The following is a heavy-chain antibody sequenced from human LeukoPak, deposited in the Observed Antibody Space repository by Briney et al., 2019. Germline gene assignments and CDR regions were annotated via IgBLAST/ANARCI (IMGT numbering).Heavy chain of an antibody. J-gene: IGHJ4*02. CDR1: DFTFSNYA. CDR2: ISGSGGST. Sequence: GGSLRLSCAASDFTFSNYAMSWVSQAPGKGLEWVSFISGSGGSTYYADSVKGRFTISRDNSKSTLYLHMNSLRVEDTAVYYCAKDAEDRGGGYYFDYWGQGTLVTVSS. CDR3: AKDAEDRGGGYYFDY. V-gene: IGHV3-23*01. D-gene: IGHD3-16*01.